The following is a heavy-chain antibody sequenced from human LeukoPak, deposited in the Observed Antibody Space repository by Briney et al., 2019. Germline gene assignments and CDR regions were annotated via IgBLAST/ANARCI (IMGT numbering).Heavy chain of an antibody. CDR2: IYDSEGT. Sequence: PSETLSLTCTVSGGSISNAGYLWSWIRQPPGKGLEYIGYIYDSEGTYYNPSLKSRVTVSVDRSKNQFSLKVYSVSAADTAVYYCASGIAYYQPSKNAFDFWGQGTMVIVSS. D-gene: IGHD2-2*01. J-gene: IGHJ3*01. CDR1: GGSISNAGYL. V-gene: IGHV4-30-2*01. CDR3: ASGIAYYQPSKNAFDF.